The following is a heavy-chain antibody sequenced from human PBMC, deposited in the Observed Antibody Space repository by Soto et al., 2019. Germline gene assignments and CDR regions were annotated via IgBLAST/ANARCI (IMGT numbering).Heavy chain of an antibody. CDR1: GYTFTSYG. Sequence: QVQLVQSGAEVKKPGASVKVSCKASGYTFTSYGISWVRQAPGQGLEWMGWISAYNGNTNYAQKLQGRVTMTTVTSASTAYMELRSLRSDDTAVYYCARDWWTIAVAGSPTDYWGQGTLVTVSS. J-gene: IGHJ4*02. CDR2: ISAYNGNT. D-gene: IGHD6-19*01. V-gene: IGHV1-18*01. CDR3: ARDWWTIAVAGSPTDY.